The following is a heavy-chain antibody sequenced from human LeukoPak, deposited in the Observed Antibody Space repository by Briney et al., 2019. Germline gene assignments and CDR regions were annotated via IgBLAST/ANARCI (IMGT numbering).Heavy chain of an antibody. Sequence: SETLSLTCTVSGGSISSSSYYWGWIRQPPGKGLEWIGSIYYSGSTYYNPSLKSRVTISVDTSKNQFSLRLSSVTAADTAVYYCARLALYCGGDCFPYYYYYGMDVWGQGTTVTVSS. CDR2: IYYSGST. V-gene: IGHV4-39*01. CDR1: GGSISSSSYY. J-gene: IGHJ6*02. D-gene: IGHD2-21*02. CDR3: ARLALYCGGDCFPYYYYYGMDV.